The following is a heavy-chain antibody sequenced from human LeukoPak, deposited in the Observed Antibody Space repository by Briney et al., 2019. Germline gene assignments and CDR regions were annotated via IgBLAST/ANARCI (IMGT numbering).Heavy chain of an antibody. CDR2: ISSSSSTI. V-gene: IGHV3-48*01. CDR1: DFTFSSLW. D-gene: IGHD5-18*01. Sequence: GGSLRLSCAASDFTFSSLWMNWVRQAPGKGLEWVSYISSSSSTIYYADSVKGRFTISRDNAKNSLYLQMNSLRAEDTAVYYCASGYSYGLSDWGQGTLVTVSS. J-gene: IGHJ4*02. CDR3: ASGYSYGLSD.